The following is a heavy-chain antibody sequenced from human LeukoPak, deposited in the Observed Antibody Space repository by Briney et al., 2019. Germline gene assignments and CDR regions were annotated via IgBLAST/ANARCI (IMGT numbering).Heavy chain of an antibody. CDR1: GGSITSYY. Sequence: PSETLSLTCTVSGGSITSYYWSWIPQPPGKGLEWIGYIYYSGSTNYNPSLKSRVTISVDMSKNQFSLKLSSMTAADTAVYYCARFGSLREPIHDLWGQGTLVTVSS. D-gene: IGHD3-16*01. CDR2: IYYSGST. CDR3: ARFGSLREPIHDL. V-gene: IGHV4-59*01. J-gene: IGHJ5*02.